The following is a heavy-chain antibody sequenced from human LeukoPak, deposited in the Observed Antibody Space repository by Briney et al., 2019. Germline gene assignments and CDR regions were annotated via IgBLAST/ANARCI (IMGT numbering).Heavy chain of an antibody. J-gene: IGHJ4*02. D-gene: IGHD6-6*01. Sequence: GGSLRLSCAASGFTFSNYGMHWVRQAPGKGLEWVAVIWYDGSNKYYGDSVKGRFTISRDNSKNTLYLQVNSLRAEDTAVYYCARGPNSNWSGLDFWGQGTLLTVSS. CDR2: IWYDGSNK. CDR3: ARGPNSNWSGLDF. V-gene: IGHV3-33*01. CDR1: GFTFSNYG.